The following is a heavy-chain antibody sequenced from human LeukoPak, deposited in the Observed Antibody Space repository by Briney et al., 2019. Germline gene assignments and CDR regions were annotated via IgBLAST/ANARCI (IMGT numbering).Heavy chain of an antibody. Sequence: KPSETLSLTGAGNGGSFSGYYWSWIRQPPGKGLEGSVEINHSGSTNYNPSLKSRVTISVDTSRNQFSLKLSSVTAADTAVYYCASNQGYYDILTGYSPTYYFDYWGQGTLVTVSS. CDR2: INHSGST. V-gene: IGHV4-34*01. CDR1: GGSFSGYY. D-gene: IGHD3-9*01. J-gene: IGHJ4*02. CDR3: ASNQGYYDILTGYSPTYYFDY.